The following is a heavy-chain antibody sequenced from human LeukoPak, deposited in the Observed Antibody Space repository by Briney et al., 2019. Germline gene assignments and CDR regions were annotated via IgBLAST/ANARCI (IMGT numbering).Heavy chain of an antibody. J-gene: IGHJ6*03. D-gene: IGHD2-2*01. CDR1: GGTFSSYA. CDR2: IIPIFGTA. CDR3: ARGGAQLLYYYYSYMDV. Sequence: PWASVKVSCKASGGTFSSYAISWVRQAPGQGLEWMGGIIPIFGTANYAKKFQGRVTIPTDESPSTAYMELSSLRSEDTAVYYCARGGAQLLYYYYSYMDVWGKGTTVTVSS. V-gene: IGHV1-69*05.